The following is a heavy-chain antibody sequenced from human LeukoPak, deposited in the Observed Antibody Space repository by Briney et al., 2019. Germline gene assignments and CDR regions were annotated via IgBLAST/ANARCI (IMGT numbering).Heavy chain of an antibody. CDR3: AIYDTGPRFDY. J-gene: IGHJ4*02. D-gene: IGHD3-16*01. CDR2: IYYSGST. V-gene: IGHV4-59*01. Sequence: SETLSLTCTVSGGSIRSYYWSWIRQPPGKGLEWIGYIYYSGSTNYNPSLKSRVTISVDTSKNQFSLKLSSVTAADTAVYYCAIYDTGPRFDYWGQGTLVTVSS. CDR1: GGSIRSYY.